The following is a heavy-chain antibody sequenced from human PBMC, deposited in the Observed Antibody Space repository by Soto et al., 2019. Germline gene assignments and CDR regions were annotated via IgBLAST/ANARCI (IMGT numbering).Heavy chain of an antibody. Sequence: PSETLSLTCTVSGGSISSGDYYWSWIRQPPGKGLEWIGYIYYSGSTYYNPSLKSRVTISVDTSKNQFSLKLSSVTAADTAVYYCVRWLLNHYYYYGMDVWGQGTTVTVSS. CDR1: GGSISSGDYY. D-gene: IGHD3-22*01. V-gene: IGHV4-30-4*01. J-gene: IGHJ6*02. CDR3: VRWLLNHYYYYGMDV. CDR2: IYYSGST.